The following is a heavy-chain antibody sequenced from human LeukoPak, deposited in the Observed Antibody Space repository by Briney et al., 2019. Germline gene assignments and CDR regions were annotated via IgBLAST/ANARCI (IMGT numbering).Heavy chain of an antibody. CDR1: GGSFSGYY. J-gene: IGHJ5*02. Sequence: KTSETLSLTCAVYGGSFSGYYWSWIRQPPGKGLEWIGEINHSGSTNYNPSLKSRVTLSVDTSKNQFSLKLSSVTAADTAVYYCARGRRAAKGNWFDPWGQGTLVTVSS. CDR3: ARGRRAAKGNWFDP. CDR2: INHSGST. D-gene: IGHD2-15*01. V-gene: IGHV4-34*01.